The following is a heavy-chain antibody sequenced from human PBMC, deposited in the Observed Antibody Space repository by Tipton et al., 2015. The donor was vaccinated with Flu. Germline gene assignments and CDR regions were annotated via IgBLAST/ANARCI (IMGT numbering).Heavy chain of an antibody. J-gene: IGHJ5*02. CDR3: TRNNWFDP. V-gene: IGHV4-39*07. CDR2: IYYSGST. Sequence: TLSLTCSVSGGSISSSNYYWGCIRQPPGKGLEWIGSIYYSGSTYYNPSLKSRVAISLDTSKNQFSLKLSSVTAADTAMYYCTRNNWFDPWGQGTLVTVSS. CDR1: GGSISSSNYY.